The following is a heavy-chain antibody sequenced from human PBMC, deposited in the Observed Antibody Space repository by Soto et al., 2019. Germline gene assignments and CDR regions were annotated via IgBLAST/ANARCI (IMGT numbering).Heavy chain of an antibody. Sequence: ASVKVSCKASGYSFTRYDIKWVRQATGQGLEWMGWMNPNSGNTGYAQKFQGRVTMTRDSSISTAYMEVSSLRFEDTAVYYCARAVNADAFDIWGQGTMVTVSS. CDR1: GYSFTRYD. J-gene: IGHJ3*02. CDR3: ARAVNADAFDI. CDR2: MNPNSGNT. D-gene: IGHD3-10*01. V-gene: IGHV1-8*01.